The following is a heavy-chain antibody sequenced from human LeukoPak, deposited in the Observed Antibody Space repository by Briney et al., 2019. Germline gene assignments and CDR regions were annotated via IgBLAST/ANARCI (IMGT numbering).Heavy chain of an antibody. CDR1: GYSISSGYY. Sequence: SETLSLTCTVSGYSISSGYYWGWIRQPPGKGLEWIGSIYHSGSTYYNPSLKSRVTISVDTSKNQFSLKLSSVTAADTAVYYCARVMDSGYDYGGTRWFDPWGQGTLVTVSS. D-gene: IGHD5-12*01. CDR3: ARVMDSGYDYGGTRWFDP. J-gene: IGHJ5*02. CDR2: IYHSGST. V-gene: IGHV4-38-2*02.